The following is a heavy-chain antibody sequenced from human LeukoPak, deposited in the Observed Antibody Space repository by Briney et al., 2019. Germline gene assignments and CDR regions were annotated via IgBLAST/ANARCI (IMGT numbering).Heavy chain of an antibody. CDR2: IYHSGST. CDR3: ARRYCSGGSCYEIDY. D-gene: IGHD2-15*01. CDR1: GGSISSSNW. J-gene: IGHJ4*02. V-gene: IGHV4-4*02. Sequence: SGTLSLTCAVSGGSISSSNWWSWVRQPPGKRLELIGEIYHSGSTNYNPSLKSRVTISVDKSKNQFSLKLSYVTAADTAVYYCARRYCSGGSCYEIDYWGQGTLVTVSS.